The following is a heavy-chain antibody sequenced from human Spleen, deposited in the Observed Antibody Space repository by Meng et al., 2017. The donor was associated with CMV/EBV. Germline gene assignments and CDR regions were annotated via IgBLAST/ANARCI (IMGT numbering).Heavy chain of an antibody. Sequence: GGSLRLSCSASGFTFTTYAMTWVRQAPGKGLEWVSSISGGATVTHYADSVKGRFTISRDNTKNSLFLQMNSLRAEDTAVYYCAREIEPSDSYYYYYGMDVWGQGTTVTVSS. V-gene: IGHV3-21*04. J-gene: IGHJ6*02. CDR2: ISGGATVT. D-gene: IGHD1-14*01. CDR1: GFTFTTYA. CDR3: AREIEPSDSYYYYYGMDV.